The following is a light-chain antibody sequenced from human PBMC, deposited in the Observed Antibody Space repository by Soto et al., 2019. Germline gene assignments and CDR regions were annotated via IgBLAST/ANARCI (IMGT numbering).Light chain of an antibody. CDR2: TNT. CDR3: AAWDDSLKGYV. CDR1: SSNVGGNP. Sequence: SVLTQPPSASGTPGQRVTISCSGSSSNVGGNPVNWYQHVPTTAPKLLIYTNTQRPSGVPDRFSGSKSGTSASLAIRGLQFEDEGDYYCAAWDDSLKGYVFGTGTKVTVL. J-gene: IGLJ1*01. V-gene: IGLV1-44*01.